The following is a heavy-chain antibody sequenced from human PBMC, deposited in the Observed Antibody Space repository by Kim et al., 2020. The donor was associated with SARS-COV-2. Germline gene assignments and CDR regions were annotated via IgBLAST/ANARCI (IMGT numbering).Heavy chain of an antibody. V-gene: IGHV4-34*01. CDR3: AREDIVVVPAAPAKTGMDV. CDR1: GGSFSGYY. CDR2: INHSGST. Sequence: SETLSLTCAVYGGSFSGYYWSWIRQPPGKGLEWIGEINHSGSTNYNPSLKSRVTISVDTPKNQFSLKLSSVTAADTAVYYCAREDIVVVPAAPAKTGMDVWGQGTTVTVSS. D-gene: IGHD2-2*01. J-gene: IGHJ6*02.